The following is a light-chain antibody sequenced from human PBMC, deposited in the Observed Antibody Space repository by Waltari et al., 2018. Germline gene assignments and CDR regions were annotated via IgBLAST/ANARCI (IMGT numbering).Light chain of an antibody. CDR2: DVS. CDR1: SRDVGASTY. CDR3: ASYTSRNTLV. J-gene: IGLJ1*01. Sequence: QSALTQPASASGSPGQSITISCTGTSRDVGASTYISWYQQHPGKVPKVMIFDVSNRPSGVSNRFSGSKSGNTASLTISGLQAEDEADYYCASYTSRNTLVFGSGTKVTIL. V-gene: IGLV2-14*03.